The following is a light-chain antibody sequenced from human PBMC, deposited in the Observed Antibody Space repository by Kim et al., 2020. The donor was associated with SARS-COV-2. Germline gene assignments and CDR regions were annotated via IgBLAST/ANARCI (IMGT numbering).Light chain of an antibody. V-gene: IGLV2-8*01. Sequence: TRSGTATNSDLVQLYQFVSWCHPHPQKPPDLVLYEFSTRPSGVPDRFSGSKSGNTASLTVSGLQPDDEADYYCGSYAATNNVVFGGGTQLTVL. CDR3: GSYAATNNVV. CDR1: NSDLVQLYQF. CDR2: EFS. J-gene: IGLJ2*01.